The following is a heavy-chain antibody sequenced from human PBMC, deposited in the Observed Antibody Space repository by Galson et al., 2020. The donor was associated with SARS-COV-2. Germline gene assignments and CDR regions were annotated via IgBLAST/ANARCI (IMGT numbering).Heavy chain of an antibody. Sequence: GESLKISCAASGFTFSLYAISWVRQDPGKGLEWVSGLSDSGGSTYYADSVRGRFTISRDNSKNTLYLQMNSLRGEDTAVYYCVKNSGRYLEYYDDREGWGRGTSVRVS. J-gene: IGHJ6*03. CDR2: LSDSGGST. CDR1: GFTFSLYA. CDR3: VKNSGRYLEYYDDREG. V-gene: IGHV3-23*01. D-gene: IGHD1-26*01.